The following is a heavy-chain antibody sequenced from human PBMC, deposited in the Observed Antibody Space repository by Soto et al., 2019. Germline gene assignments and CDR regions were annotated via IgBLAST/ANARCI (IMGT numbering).Heavy chain of an antibody. V-gene: IGHV1-2*06. J-gene: IGHJ6*03. CDR3: ARESGGATATLDYYYFYMDV. D-gene: IGHD5-12*01. CDR2: INPNSGDT. Sequence: QVQLVQSGAEVKKPGASVTVSCKASGYTFSDYYLHWVRQAPGQGPEWMGRINPNSGDTKFAQKFQGRVTMTRDTSVRTAFMELNWLKPDATAVYYCARESGGATATLDYYYFYMDVWGQGTTVTVSS. CDR1: GYTFSDYY.